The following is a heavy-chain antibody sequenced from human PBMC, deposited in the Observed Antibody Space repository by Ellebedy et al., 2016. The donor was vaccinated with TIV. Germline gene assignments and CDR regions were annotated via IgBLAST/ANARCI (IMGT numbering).Heavy chain of an antibody. D-gene: IGHD6-13*01. J-gene: IGHJ4*02. CDR2: MSYSGST. CDR3: ARGKFAAAGIDY. CDR1: GGSIRTSIYY. V-gene: IGHV4-39*07. Sequence: MPSETLSLTCTVSGGSIRTSIYYWGWIRQPPGKGLEWIGTMSYSGSTYYNPSLKSRVTISVDTSKNQFSLKLSSVTAADAAVYYCARGKFAAAGIDYWGQGTLVTVSS.